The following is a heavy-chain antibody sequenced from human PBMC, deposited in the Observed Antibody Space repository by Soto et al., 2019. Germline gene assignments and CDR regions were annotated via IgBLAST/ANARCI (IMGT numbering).Heavy chain of an antibody. V-gene: IGHV3-9*01. CDR3: AKDTGDSSGYYYYYYYGMDV. CDR2: ISWNSGNV. CDR1: GFIFDNYA. J-gene: IGHJ6*02. D-gene: IGHD3-22*01. Sequence: PGGSLRLSCAASGFIFDNYAMHWVRQAPGKGLEWVSGISWNSGNVGYADSVKGRFTISRDSAENSLYLQMNSLRPEDTALYYCAKDTGDSSGYYYYYYYGMDVWGQGTTVTVSS.